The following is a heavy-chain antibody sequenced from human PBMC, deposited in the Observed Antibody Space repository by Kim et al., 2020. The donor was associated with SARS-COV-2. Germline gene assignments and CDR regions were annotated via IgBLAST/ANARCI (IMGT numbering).Heavy chain of an antibody. D-gene: IGHD5-18*01. CDR2: I. V-gene: IGHV4-34*04. J-gene: IGHJ4*02. CDR3: ARGQDAAKTGY. Sequence: IHSNPALESRGSISGDISKNQFSLKLTSVTAADTAVYYCARGQDAAKTGYWGQGTLVTVSS.